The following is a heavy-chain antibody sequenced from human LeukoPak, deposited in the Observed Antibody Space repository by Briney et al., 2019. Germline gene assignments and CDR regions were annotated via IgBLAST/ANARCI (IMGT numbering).Heavy chain of an antibody. D-gene: IGHD6-13*01. J-gene: IGHJ2*01. CDR1: GGSISSGAYS. V-gene: IGHV4-30-2*06. Sequence: SETLSLTCAVSGGSISSGAYSWRWIRQSPGKGLEWIGYISHSGSTYYNPSLKSRVTISVDKSKNQFPLEMTSVTAADTAVYYCARYSTTWPYWYFDLWGRGTLVTVSS. CDR2: ISHSGST. CDR3: ARYSTTWPYWYFDL.